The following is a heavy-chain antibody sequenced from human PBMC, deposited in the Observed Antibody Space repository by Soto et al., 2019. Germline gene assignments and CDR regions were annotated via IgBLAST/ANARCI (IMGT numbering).Heavy chain of an antibody. D-gene: IGHD6-19*01. Sequence: PSETLSLTCAVYGGSFSGYYWSWIRQPPGKGLEWIGEINHSGSTNYNPSLKSRVTISVDTSKNQFSLKLSSVTAADTAVYYCARGRSSGRTGGYYFDYWGQGTLVTVSS. CDR2: INHSGST. CDR1: GGSFSGYY. J-gene: IGHJ4*02. CDR3: ARGRSSGRTGGYYFDY. V-gene: IGHV4-34*01.